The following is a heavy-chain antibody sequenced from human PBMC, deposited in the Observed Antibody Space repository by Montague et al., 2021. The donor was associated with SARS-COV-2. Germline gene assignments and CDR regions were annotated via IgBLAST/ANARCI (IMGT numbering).Heavy chain of an antibody. CDR3: ASSYMITFGGVIVDDAFDI. J-gene: IGHJ3*02. CDR1: GFTFSGYG. CDR2: IWYDGSNK. V-gene: IGHV3-33*01. D-gene: IGHD3-16*02. Sequence: SLRLSCAASGFTFSGYGMHWVRQAPGKGLEWVAVIWYDGSNKYYADSVKGRFTISRDNSKNTLYLQMNSLRAEDTAVYYCASSYMITFGGVIVDDAFDIWGQGTMVTVSS.